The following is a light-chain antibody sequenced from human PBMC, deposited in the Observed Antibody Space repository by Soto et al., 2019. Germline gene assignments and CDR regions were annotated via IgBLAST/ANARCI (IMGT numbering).Light chain of an antibody. CDR3: QHYVGSPET. CDR2: ATS. J-gene: IGKJ2*01. Sequence: EIVLTQSPGALSLSPGETATLSCRASQHVDSNYVTWYKQTPGQPPRLLIRATSFRATGVPDRLSGSGSRTDFSLTIHILEPEDFGVYYCQHYVGSPETFSMGTKQEIK. CDR1: QHVDSNY. V-gene: IGKV3-20*01.